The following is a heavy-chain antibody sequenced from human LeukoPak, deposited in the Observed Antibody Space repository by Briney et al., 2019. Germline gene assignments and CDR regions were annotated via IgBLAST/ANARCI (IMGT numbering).Heavy chain of an antibody. Sequence: GGSLRLSCAASGFTFSSYGMHWVRQAPGKGLEWVAFIWSDGTNKFYADSVKVRFTISRDNSRNTLFLQMNSLRAEDTAVYYCARDPTSNTYGDDFFDYWGQGTLVTVSS. CDR2: IWSDGTNK. D-gene: IGHD4-17*01. CDR1: GFTFSSYG. J-gene: IGHJ4*02. V-gene: IGHV3-33*01. CDR3: ARDPTSNTYGDDFFDY.